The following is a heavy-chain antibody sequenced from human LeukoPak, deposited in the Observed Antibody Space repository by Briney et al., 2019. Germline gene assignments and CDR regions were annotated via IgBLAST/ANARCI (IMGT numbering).Heavy chain of an antibody. CDR3: AKGLVRTVDYYYYVDV. CDR1: GFTFSTYA. J-gene: IGHJ6*03. CDR2: ISGSDDGT. Sequence: GGSLRLSCAASGFTFSTYAMSWVRQIPGKGLEWVSAISGSDDGTYYADSVKGRFTISRDNSKNTLYLQINSLRAEDTAVYYCAKGLVRTVDYYYYVDVWGKGTTVTISS. D-gene: IGHD4-23*01. V-gene: IGHV3-23*01.